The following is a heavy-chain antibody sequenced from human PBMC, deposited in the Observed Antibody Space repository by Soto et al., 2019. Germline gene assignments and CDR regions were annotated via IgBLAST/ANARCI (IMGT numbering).Heavy chain of an antibody. CDR2: IYYSGST. CDR1: GGSISSSSYY. CDR3: ARMKIVGVLTYYMDA. J-gene: IGHJ6*03. Sequence: SETLSLTCTVSGGSISSSSYYWGWIRQPPGKGLEWIGSIYYSGSTYYNPSLKSRVTISLDTAKNQVSLKLGSVTAADTAVYYCARMKIVGVLTYYMDAWGQGTTVTVSS. V-gene: IGHV4-39*01. D-gene: IGHD3-3*01.